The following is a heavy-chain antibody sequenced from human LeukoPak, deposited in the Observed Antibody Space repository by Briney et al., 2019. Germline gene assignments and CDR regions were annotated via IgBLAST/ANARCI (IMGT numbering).Heavy chain of an antibody. D-gene: IGHD4-17*01. Sequence: PGGSLRLSCAASGFTFSSYEMNWVRQAPGKGLEWVSYISSSGSTIYYADSVKGRFTISRDNAKNSLYLQVNSLRAEDTAVYYCARDSGRGDYDDYWGQGTLVTVSS. V-gene: IGHV3-48*03. CDR3: ARDSGRGDYDDY. CDR2: ISSSGSTI. CDR1: GFTFSSYE. J-gene: IGHJ4*02.